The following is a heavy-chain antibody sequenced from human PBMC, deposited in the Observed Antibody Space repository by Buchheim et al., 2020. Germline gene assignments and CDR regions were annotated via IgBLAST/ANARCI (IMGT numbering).Heavy chain of an antibody. Sequence: EVQLLESGGGLVQPGGSLRLFCAASGFTFRSYAMSWVRQAPGKGLEWVSAISGSGGSTYYADSVKGRFTISRDNSKNTLYLQMNSLRAEDTAVYYCAKDVDSSGDYYKPLSDYWGQGTL. CDR1: GFTFRSYA. D-gene: IGHD3-22*01. J-gene: IGHJ4*02. CDR3: AKDVDSSGDYYKPLSDY. V-gene: IGHV3-23*01. CDR2: ISGSGGST.